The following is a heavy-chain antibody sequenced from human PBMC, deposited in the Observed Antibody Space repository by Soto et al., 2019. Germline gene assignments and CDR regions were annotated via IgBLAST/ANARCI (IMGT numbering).Heavy chain of an antibody. J-gene: IGHJ4*02. CDR1: GFTFSPYW. CDR2: IKPDGSEK. D-gene: IGHD1-26*01. CDR3: ARVPTHGGTYFYFDY. V-gene: IGHV3-7*05. Sequence: GGSLRLSCAASGFTFSPYWMSWVRQAPGKGLEWVANIKPDGSEKYYVDSVKGRFTISRDNGKNSLYLEVNSLRAEDTAVYRCARVPTHGGTYFYFDYWGQGALVTVSS.